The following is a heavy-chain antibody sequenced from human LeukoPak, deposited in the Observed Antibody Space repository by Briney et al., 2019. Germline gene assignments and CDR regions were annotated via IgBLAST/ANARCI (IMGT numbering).Heavy chain of an antibody. CDR2: IYANGDT. D-gene: IGHD3-10*01. CDR1: GGSINNFY. V-gene: IGHV4-4*07. CDR3: AKESRVRGVSIRESHYHYYYGMDV. Sequence: SETLSLTCSVSGGSINNFYWTWIRQPAGKGLEWIGRIYANGDTNYNPSLKSRVTLSVDTSKTQFSLKLTSVTAADTALYFCAKESRVRGVSIRESHYHYYYGMDVWGRGTTVTVSS. J-gene: IGHJ6*02.